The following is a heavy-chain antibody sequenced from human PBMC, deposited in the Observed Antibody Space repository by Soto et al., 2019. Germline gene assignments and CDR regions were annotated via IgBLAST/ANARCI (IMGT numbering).Heavy chain of an antibody. V-gene: IGHV4-4*07. CDR1: GGSISKFY. J-gene: IGHJ5*02. Sequence: TLSLTCNVSGGSISKFYWAWIRKTAGNGLEWMGRVYATGTTDYNPSLRSRVAMSVDISKKTFSLRLRSVTGAASGVYYCVRAGSKSLRDWLGPWGQG. CDR2: VYATGTT. CDR3: VRAGSKSLRDWLGP.